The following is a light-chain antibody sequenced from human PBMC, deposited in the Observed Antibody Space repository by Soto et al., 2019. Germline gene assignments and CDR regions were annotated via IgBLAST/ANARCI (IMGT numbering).Light chain of an antibody. J-gene: IGKJ2*01. CDR3: QQYGGSPYT. V-gene: IGKV3-20*01. Sequence: EIGLTQSPGTLSLSPGERATLSCRATQSVSGRFLAWYQQKPGQAPRLLMYAASSRATGIPGRFSGSGSGTDFTLTIPRLEPEDFAVYYCQQYGGSPYTFGQGTKLEIK. CDR1: QSVSGRF. CDR2: AAS.